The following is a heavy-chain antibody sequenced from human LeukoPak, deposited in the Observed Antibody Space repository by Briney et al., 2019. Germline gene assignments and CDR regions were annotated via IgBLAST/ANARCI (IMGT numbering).Heavy chain of an antibody. D-gene: IGHD1-26*01. V-gene: IGHV1-46*01. J-gene: IGHJ4*02. CDR2: IYPSGGGT. CDR1: GYTFTTYY. CDR3: ARAGGSYSLDY. Sequence: ASVTVSCKASGYTFTTYYIHWVRQAPGQGLEWMGIIYPSGGGTTYAQKFQGRVTMTRDTSTSTVYMELSSLRSEDTAVYYCARAGGSYSLDYWGQGTLVTVSS.